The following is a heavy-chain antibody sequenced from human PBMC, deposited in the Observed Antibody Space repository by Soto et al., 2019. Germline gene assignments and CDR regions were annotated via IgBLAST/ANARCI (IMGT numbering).Heavy chain of an antibody. CDR2: VHYTGCT. CDR3: ARHLYSGESSGYYGY. V-gene: IGHV4-39*01. CDR1: DGSISRSTFY. D-gene: IGHD3-22*01. Sequence: SETLSLTCTVSDGSISRSTFYWGWIRQPPGKGLEWIGSVHYTGCTYYNPSLKSRVTMSVDSFKNHFSLKVISVTAADTAVYYCARHLYSGESSGYYGYWGQGALVTVSS. J-gene: IGHJ4*02.